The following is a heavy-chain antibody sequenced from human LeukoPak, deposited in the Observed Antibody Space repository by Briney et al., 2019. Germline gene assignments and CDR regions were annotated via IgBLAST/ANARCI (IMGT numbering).Heavy chain of an antibody. CDR2: INPNSGGT. J-gene: IGHJ4*02. D-gene: IGHD3-9*01. Sequence: GASVKVSCKASGYTFTGYYMHWGRQAPRERVEWMGWINPNSGGTNYAQKFQGRVTMTRDTSISTAYMELSRLRSDDTAVYYCASNYGILTGSFDYWGQGTLVTVSS. CDR3: ASNYGILTGSFDY. CDR1: GYTFTGYY. V-gene: IGHV1-2*02.